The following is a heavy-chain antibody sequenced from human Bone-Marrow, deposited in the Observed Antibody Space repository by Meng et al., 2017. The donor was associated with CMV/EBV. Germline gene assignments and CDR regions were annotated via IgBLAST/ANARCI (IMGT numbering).Heavy chain of an antibody. Sequence: GSLRLSCTVSGYSISSGYYWGWIRQPPGKGLEWIGYIYYSGGTNYNPSLKSRVTISVDTSKNQFSLKLSSVTAADTAVYYCAREAVSGWSAFNIWGQGTMVTVSS. J-gene: IGHJ3*02. D-gene: IGHD1-14*01. CDR2: IYYSGGT. CDR3: AREAVSGWSAFNI. CDR1: GYSISSGYY. V-gene: IGHV4-61*01.